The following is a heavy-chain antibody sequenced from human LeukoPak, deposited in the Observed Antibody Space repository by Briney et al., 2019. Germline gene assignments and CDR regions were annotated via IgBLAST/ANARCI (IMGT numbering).Heavy chain of an antibody. CDR1: GYTFTSYN. V-gene: IGHV1-2*02. CDR3: ARDIVMVTYWFDP. J-gene: IGHJ5*02. Sequence: ASVTVSCRASGYTFTSYNVHWVRQAPGQGLEWMGWINPNSGGTNYAQKFQGRVTMTRDTSISTAYMELSRLRSDDTAVYYCARDIVMVTYWFDPWGQGTLVTVSS. CDR2: INPNSGGT. D-gene: IGHD5-18*01.